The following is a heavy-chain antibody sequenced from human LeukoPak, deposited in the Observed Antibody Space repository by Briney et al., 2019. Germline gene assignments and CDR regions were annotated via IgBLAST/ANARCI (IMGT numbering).Heavy chain of an antibody. CDR2: INPNSGGT. D-gene: IGHD6-6*01. V-gene: IGHV1-2*02. Sequence: ASVKVFCKASGYTFTGYYMHWVRQAPGQGLEWMGWINPNSGGTNYAQKFQGRVTMTRDTSISTAYMELSRLRSDDTAVYYCARSEYSSSAGSIDYWGQGTLVTVSS. CDR3: ARSEYSSSAGSIDY. CDR1: GYTFTGYY. J-gene: IGHJ4*02.